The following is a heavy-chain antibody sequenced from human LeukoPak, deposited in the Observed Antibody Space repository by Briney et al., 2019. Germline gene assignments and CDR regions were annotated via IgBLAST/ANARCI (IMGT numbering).Heavy chain of an antibody. D-gene: IGHD2-2*01. V-gene: IGHV4-34*01. J-gene: IGHJ4*02. CDR2: INHSGST. CDR1: GGSFSGYY. Sequence: PSETLSLTCAVYGGSFSGYYWSWIRQPPGKGLGWIGEINHSGSTNYNPSLKSRVTISVDTSKNQFSLKLSSVTAADTAVYYCARRYCSSTSCYFGDWGQGTLVTVSS. CDR3: ARRYCSSTSCYFGD.